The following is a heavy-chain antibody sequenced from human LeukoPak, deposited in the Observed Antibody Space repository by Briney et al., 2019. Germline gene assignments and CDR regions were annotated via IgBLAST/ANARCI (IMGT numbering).Heavy chain of an antibody. Sequence: PGGSLRLSCAASGFTFSSYSMNWVRQAPGKGLEWVSSISSSSSYIYYADSVKGRFTISRDNAKNSLYLQMNSLRAEDTAVYYCARGVPASKLQAYDYWGQGTLVTVSS. D-gene: IGHD2-15*01. CDR3: ARGVPASKLQAYDY. J-gene: IGHJ4*02. CDR2: ISSSSSYI. V-gene: IGHV3-21*01. CDR1: GFTFSSYS.